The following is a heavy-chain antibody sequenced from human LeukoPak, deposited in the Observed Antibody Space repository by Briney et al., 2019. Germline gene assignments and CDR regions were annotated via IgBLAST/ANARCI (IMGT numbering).Heavy chain of an antibody. D-gene: IGHD1-26*01. J-gene: IGHJ4*02. CDR1: GFTVSSNY. V-gene: IGHV3-66*01. CDR3: ARAAGVGATGRTYYFDY. CDR2: IYSGGST. Sequence: GGSLRLSCAASGFTVSSNYMSWVRQAPGKGLEWVSVIYSGGSTYYADSVKGRFTISRDNSKNTLYLQMNSLRAEDTAVYYCARAAGVGATGRTYYFDYWGQGTLVTVSS.